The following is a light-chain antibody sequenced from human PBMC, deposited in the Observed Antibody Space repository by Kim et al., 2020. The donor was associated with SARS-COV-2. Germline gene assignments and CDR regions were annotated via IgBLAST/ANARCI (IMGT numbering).Light chain of an antibody. Sequence: SYELTHPPSVSVAPGKTARMTCGGNNIGSKSVHWYQQKPGQAPVLVIYYDSDRPSGIPERFSGSNSGNTATLTISRVEAGDEADYYCQVWDSSSDHWVFGGGTQLTVL. CDR2: YDS. J-gene: IGLJ3*02. CDR1: NIGSKS. V-gene: IGLV3-21*04. CDR3: QVWDSSSDHWV.